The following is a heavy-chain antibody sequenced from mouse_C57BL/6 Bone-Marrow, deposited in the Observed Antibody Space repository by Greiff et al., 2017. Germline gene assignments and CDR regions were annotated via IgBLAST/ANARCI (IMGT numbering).Heavy chain of an antibody. CDR2: LQPNSGNT. D-gene: IGHD2-4*01. CDR1: GYTFTSSW. CDR3: ARGLITTWFAY. V-gene: IGHV1S130*01. Sequence: VQLQQPGSVLVRPGASVKLSCKASGYTFTSSWMHWAKQRPGQGLEWIGELQPNSGNTNYNEKFKGKSTLTVYTSSSTAYVDLSSLTSEDSAVYYCARGLITTWFAYWGQGTLVTVSA. J-gene: IGHJ3*01.